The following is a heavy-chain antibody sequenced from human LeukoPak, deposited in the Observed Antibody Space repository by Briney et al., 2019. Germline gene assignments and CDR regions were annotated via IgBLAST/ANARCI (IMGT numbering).Heavy chain of an antibody. J-gene: IGHJ4*02. CDR2: ISYDGSNK. D-gene: IGHD3-10*01. Sequence: GGSLRLSCAASGFTFSSYGMHWVRQAPGKGLEWVAVISYDGSNKYYADSVKGRFTISRDNSKNTLYLQMNSLRAEDTAVYYCAKAGITMVRGVLSYFDYWGQGTLVTVSS. CDR1: GFTFSSYG. CDR3: AKAGITMVRGVLSYFDY. V-gene: IGHV3-30*18.